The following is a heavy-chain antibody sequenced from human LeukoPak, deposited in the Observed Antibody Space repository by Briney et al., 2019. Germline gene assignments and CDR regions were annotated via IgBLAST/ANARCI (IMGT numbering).Heavy chain of an antibody. Sequence: PGRSLRLSCAASGFTFDDYAMHWVRQAPGKGLEWVSGISWNSGSIGYADSVKGRFTISRDNAKNSLYLQMNSLRAEDTALYYCAKDTQYYYDSSGYYNYWGQGTLVTVSS. D-gene: IGHD3-22*01. CDR3: AKDTQYYYDSSGYYNY. CDR2: ISWNSGSI. CDR1: GFTFDDYA. J-gene: IGHJ4*02. V-gene: IGHV3-9*01.